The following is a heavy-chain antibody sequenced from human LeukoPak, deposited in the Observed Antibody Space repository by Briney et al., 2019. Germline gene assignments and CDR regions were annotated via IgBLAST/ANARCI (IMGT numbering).Heavy chain of an antibody. CDR1: GFTFSSYW. Sequence: GGSLRLSCAASGFTFSSYWMSWVRQAPGKGLEWVANIKQDGSEKYYVDSVKGRFTISRGNAKNSLYLQMNSLRAEDTAVYYCARDDDSSGDYFDYWGQGTLVTVSS. V-gene: IGHV3-7*03. CDR3: ARDDDSSGDYFDY. D-gene: IGHD6-19*01. CDR2: IKQDGSEK. J-gene: IGHJ4*02.